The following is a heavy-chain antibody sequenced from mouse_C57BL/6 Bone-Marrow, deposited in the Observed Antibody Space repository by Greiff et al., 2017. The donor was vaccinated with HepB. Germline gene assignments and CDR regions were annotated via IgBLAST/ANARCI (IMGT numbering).Heavy chain of an antibody. D-gene: IGHD1-1*01. V-gene: IGHV1-81*01. Sequence: VQLQQSGAELARPGASVKLSCKASGYTFTSYGISWVKQRTGQGLEWIGEIYPRSGNTYYNEKFKGKATLTAYKSSSTAYMELRSLTSEDSAVYFCAGGSSTEYFDVWGTGTTVTVSS. J-gene: IGHJ1*03. CDR1: GYTFTSYG. CDR2: IYPRSGNT. CDR3: AGGSSTEYFDV.